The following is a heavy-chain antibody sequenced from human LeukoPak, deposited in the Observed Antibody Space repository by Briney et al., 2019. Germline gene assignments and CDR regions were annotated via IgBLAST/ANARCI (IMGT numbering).Heavy chain of an antibody. J-gene: IGHJ4*02. Sequence: ASVKVSCKASEYTFNAYYLHWVRQAPGQGLEWLGWIDPNSGGTNYAQRFQGRVTMTRDTSFNTAYMELSRLRSDDTAVYYCAREARVHRDYELWYYFDYWGQGSLLTVSS. V-gene: IGHV1-2*02. CDR3: AREARVHRDYELWYYFDY. D-gene: IGHD3-16*01. CDR2: IDPNSGGT. CDR1: EYTFNAYY.